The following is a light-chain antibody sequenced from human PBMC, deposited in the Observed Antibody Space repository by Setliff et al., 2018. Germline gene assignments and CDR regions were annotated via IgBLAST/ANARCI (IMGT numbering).Light chain of an antibody. Sequence: QSALAQPASVSGSPGQSITISCTGTSSDVGRYSLISWYQQRPGKAPKLIIYEVSKRPSGVPDRFSGSKSGNTASLTVSGLQAEDEADYYCSSYAGSTGNVFGTGTKVTVL. CDR3: SSYAGSTGNV. CDR1: SSDVGRYSL. V-gene: IGLV2-14*02. J-gene: IGLJ1*01. CDR2: EVS.